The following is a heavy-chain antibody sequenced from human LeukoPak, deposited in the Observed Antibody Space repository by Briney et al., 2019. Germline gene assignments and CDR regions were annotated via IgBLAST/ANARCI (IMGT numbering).Heavy chain of an antibody. CDR1: GYTFTSYG. Sequence: ASVKVSCKASGYTFTSYGISWVRQAPGQGLEWMGWISAYSGDTNYAQKFQGRATMTTDTSTSTAYMELRSLSSDDTAVYYCARADSGSYYDGGTDYWGQGTLVTVSS. CDR2: ISAYSGDT. D-gene: IGHD1-26*01. CDR3: ARADSGSYYDGGTDY. V-gene: IGHV1-18*01. J-gene: IGHJ4*02.